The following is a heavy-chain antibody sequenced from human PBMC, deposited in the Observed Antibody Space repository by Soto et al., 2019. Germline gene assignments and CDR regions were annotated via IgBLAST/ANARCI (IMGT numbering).Heavy chain of an antibody. CDR2: IKQDGSEK. CDR1: GFTFRSYW. Sequence: PGGSLRLSCAASGFTFRSYWMSWVRQAPGKGLEWVASIKQDGSEKYYVDSVKGRFTISRDNAKNSLDLEMNTLRAEDTAVYYCAKDSGDYSLDYWGQGTLVTVSS. J-gene: IGHJ4*02. D-gene: IGHD4-17*01. CDR3: AKDSGDYSLDY. V-gene: IGHV3-7*05.